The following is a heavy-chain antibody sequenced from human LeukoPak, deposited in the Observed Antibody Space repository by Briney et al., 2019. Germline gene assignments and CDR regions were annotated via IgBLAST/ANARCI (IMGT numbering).Heavy chain of an antibody. CDR2: INPNSCGT. D-gene: IGHD6-19*01. CDR3: ARDQWLYSSGWYGY. J-gene: IGHJ4*02. Sequence: ASVKVSCKASGYTFTGYYMHWVRQAPGQGLGWMGRINPNSCGTKYAQKFQGRVTMTRDTSISTAYMELSRLRSDDTAVYYCARDQWLYSSGWYGYWGQGTLVTVSS. CDR1: GYTFTGYY. V-gene: IGHV1-2*06.